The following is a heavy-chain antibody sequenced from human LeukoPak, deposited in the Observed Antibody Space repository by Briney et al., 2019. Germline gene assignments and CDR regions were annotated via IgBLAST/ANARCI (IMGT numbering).Heavy chain of an antibody. V-gene: IGHV1-69*05. J-gene: IGHJ6*03. D-gene: IGHD3-3*01. CDR1: GGIFTSYA. CDR2: ISPMSGRA. Sequence: SVKVSCKASGGIFTSYAINWVRQAPGQGLELMGRISPMSGRANYAQKFQGRVTITTDESTSTVYMEMSSLRSEDTAVYYCARDAITIFGVIREDDFYSYMDVWGKGTAFIVSS. CDR3: ARDAITIFGVIREDDFYSYMDV.